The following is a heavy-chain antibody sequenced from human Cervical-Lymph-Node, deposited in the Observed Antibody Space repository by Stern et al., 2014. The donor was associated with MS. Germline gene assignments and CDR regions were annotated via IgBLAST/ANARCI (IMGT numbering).Heavy chain of an antibody. V-gene: IGHV5-51*03. D-gene: IGHD5-12*01. CDR2: IFPRDSNT. Sequence: EVQLVESGAEVKKPGESLKISCEASGYLFDDYWIGWVRQMSGRGLELVAIIFPRDSNTRYSPSVQGQVTISADKSISTAHLQWRTVKAADPAMYYCARSPATPSGYDRFDYWGQVALVTVSS. CDR1: GYLFDDYW. J-gene: IGHJ4*02. CDR3: ARSPATPSGYDRFDY.